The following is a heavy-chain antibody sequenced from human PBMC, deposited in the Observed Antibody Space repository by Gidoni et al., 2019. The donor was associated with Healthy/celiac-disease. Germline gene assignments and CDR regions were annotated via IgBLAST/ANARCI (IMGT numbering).Heavy chain of an antibody. V-gene: IGHV1-69*06. CDR2: IIPISGTA. Sequence: TGGTFSSYAISWVRQAPGQGLEWMGGIIPISGTANYAQKFQGRVTITADKSTSTAYMELSSLRSEDTAVYYCARLYDYIWGSYRPDAFDIWGQGTMVTVSS. CDR1: GGTFSSYA. J-gene: IGHJ3*02. CDR3: ARLYDYIWGSYRPDAFDI. D-gene: IGHD3-16*02.